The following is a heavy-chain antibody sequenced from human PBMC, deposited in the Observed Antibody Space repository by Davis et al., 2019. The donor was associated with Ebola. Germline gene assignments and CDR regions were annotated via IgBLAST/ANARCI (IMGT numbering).Heavy chain of an antibody. CDR2: IGTRGDPT. Sequence: GESPKTPCAAPGFTFSSYTMNWVRQAPGKGLEWVSYIGTRGDPTVYADSVKGRFTVSRDDANNSLSLLMNSLRDEDTAIYYCVRDYLFALDIWGQGTMVTVSS. CDR3: VRDYLFALDI. CDR1: GFTFSSYT. J-gene: IGHJ3*02. V-gene: IGHV3-48*02.